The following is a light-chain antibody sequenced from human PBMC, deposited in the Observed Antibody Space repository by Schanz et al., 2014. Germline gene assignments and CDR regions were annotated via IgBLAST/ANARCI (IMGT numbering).Light chain of an antibody. CDR3: QQYNNWQT. CDR1: QSVSSN. J-gene: IGKJ1*01. CDR2: DAS. V-gene: IGKV3D-15*01. Sequence: EIVLTQSPATLSLSPGETATLSCGASQSVSSNSLAWFQFKPGQAPRLLIYDASTRATGIPDRFSGSGSGTEFTLTISSLQSEDFAVYFCQQYNNWQTFGQGTKVEIK.